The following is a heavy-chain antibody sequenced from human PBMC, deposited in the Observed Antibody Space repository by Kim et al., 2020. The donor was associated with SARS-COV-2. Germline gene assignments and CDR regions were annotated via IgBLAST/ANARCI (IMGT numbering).Heavy chain of an antibody. V-gene: IGHV4-59*13. CDR1: GGSISSYY. D-gene: IGHD2-8*01. CDR3: AGDLLGCTNGVCYPTYGMDV. CDR2: IYYSGST. Sequence: SETLSLTCTVSGGSISSYYWSWIRQPPGKGLEWIGYIYYSGSTNYNPSLKSRVTISVDTSKNQFSLKLSSVTAADTAVYYCAGDLLGCTNGVCYPTYGMDVWGQGTTVTVSS. J-gene: IGHJ6*02.